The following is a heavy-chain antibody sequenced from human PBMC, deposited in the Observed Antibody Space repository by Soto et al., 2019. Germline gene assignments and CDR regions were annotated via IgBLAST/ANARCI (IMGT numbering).Heavy chain of an antibody. CDR3: ARDGYCTNGVCYDEFDY. D-gene: IGHD2-8*01. CDR1: GYTFTSYG. J-gene: IGHJ4*02. V-gene: IGHV1-18*01. Sequence: ASVKVSCKASGYTFTSYGISWVRQAPGQGLEWMGWISAYNGNTNYAQKLQGRVTMTTDTSTSTAYMELRSLRSDDTAVYYCARDGYCTNGVCYDEFDYWGQGTLVTVSS. CDR2: ISAYNGNT.